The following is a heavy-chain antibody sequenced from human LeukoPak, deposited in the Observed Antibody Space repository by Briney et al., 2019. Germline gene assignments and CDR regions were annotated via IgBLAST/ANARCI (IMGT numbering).Heavy chain of an antibody. CDR2: ISAYNGNT. J-gene: IGHJ4*02. V-gene: IGHV1-18*01. CDR1: GYTFTSYG. CDR3: ARDVPYIAVAAKGDY. D-gene: IGHD6-19*01. Sequence: GASVKVFCKASGYTFTSYGISWVRQAPGQGLEWMGWISAYNGNTNYAQKLQGRVTMTTDTSTSTAYMELRSQRSDDTAVYYCARDVPYIAVAAKGDYWGQGTLVTVSS.